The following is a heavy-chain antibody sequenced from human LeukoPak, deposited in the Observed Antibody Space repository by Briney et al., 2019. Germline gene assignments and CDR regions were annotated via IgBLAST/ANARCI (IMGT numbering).Heavy chain of an antibody. CDR1: GYTFTGYY. CDR3: ARGTGVLVVDP. Sequence: ASVKVSCKASGYTFTGYYMHWVRQAPGQGLEWMGWSNPNSGRANYAQKLQGRVTMTRDTAISTAYMELSRLKSDDTAVYYCARGTGVLVVDPWGQGTLVTVSS. V-gene: IGHV1-2*02. D-gene: IGHD3-3*02. CDR2: SNPNSGRA. J-gene: IGHJ5*02.